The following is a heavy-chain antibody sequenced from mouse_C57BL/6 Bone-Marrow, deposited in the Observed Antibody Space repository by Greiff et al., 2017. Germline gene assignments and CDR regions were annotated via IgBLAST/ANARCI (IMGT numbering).Heavy chain of an antibody. Sequence: QVQLQQPGAELVKPWASVTLSCKASGYTFTSYWMQWLKQRPGQGLEWIGEFDPSDGYTNYNQKFKGKAPLTVDTSSSTAYMQLSSLTAEDSAVYDCARRDYDAGAWFAYWGQGTLVTVSA. V-gene: IGHV1-50*01. CDR2: FDPSDGYT. J-gene: IGHJ3*01. D-gene: IGHD2-4*01. CDR3: ARRDYDAGAWFAY. CDR1: GYTFTSYW.